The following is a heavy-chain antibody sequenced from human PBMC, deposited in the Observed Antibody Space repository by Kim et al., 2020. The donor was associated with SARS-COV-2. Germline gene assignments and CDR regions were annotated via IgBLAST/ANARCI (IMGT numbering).Heavy chain of an antibody. Sequence: GGSLRLSCAASGFTFSSFGMHWVRQAPGKGLEWVALTWFDGSKKYYADSVKGRFTISRDNSKNTLSLEMNSLRGEDTAVYYCVRDRAAPTDAFDVWGHGTKVTVSS. J-gene: IGHJ3*01. CDR2: TWFDGSKK. V-gene: IGHV3-33*01. D-gene: IGHD6-25*01. CDR3: VRDRAAPTDAFDV. CDR1: GFTFSSFG.